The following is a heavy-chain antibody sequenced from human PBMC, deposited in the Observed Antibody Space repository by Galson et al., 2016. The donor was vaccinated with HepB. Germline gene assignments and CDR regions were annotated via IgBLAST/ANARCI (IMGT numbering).Heavy chain of an antibody. J-gene: IGHJ6*02. V-gene: IGHV4-39*07. D-gene: IGHD1-14*01. CDR2: VNHSGST. Sequence: SETLSLTCIVSGGSPSISSYYWGWIRQPPGKGLEWIGEVNHSGSTNYNPSLKSRVTISVDTSKSQFSLNLTSVTAADTAVYYCARGPWVRPPYYSANGLDVWGQGTTVTVSS. CDR1: GGSPSISSYY. CDR3: ARGPWVRPPYYSANGLDV.